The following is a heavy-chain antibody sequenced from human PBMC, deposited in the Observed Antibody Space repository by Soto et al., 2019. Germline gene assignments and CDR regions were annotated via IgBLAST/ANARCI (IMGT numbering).Heavy chain of an antibody. CDR1: GGTFSSYA. J-gene: IGHJ6*02. CDR2: IIPIFGTA. CDR3: ARAEGGYCSSTSCPGYYYGMDV. D-gene: IGHD2-2*01. V-gene: IGHV1-69*01. Sequence: QVQLVQSGAEVKKPGSSVKVSCKAPGGTFSSYAISWVRQAPGQGLEWMGGIIPIFGTANYAQKFQGRVTITADESTSTAYMELSSLRSEDTAVYYCARAEGGYCSSTSCPGYYYGMDVWGQGTTVTVSS.